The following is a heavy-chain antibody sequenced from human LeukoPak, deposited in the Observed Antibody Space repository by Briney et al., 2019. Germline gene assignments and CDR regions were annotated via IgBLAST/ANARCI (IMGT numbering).Heavy chain of an antibody. CDR3: AKDLGKGGYITVIDY. CDR1: GFTFSSYA. V-gene: IGHV3-23*01. J-gene: IGHJ4*02. Sequence: GGSLRLSCAASGFTFSSYAMTWVRQAPGKGLEWVSALSGSGSSTYFADSVKGRFTISRDNSKNTLYLQMNSLRAEDTAVYYCAKDLGKGGYITVIDYWGQGTLVTVSS. CDR2: LSGSGSST. D-gene: IGHD5-12*01.